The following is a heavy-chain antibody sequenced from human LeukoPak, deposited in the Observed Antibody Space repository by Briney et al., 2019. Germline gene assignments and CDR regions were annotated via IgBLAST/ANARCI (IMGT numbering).Heavy chain of an antibody. CDR3: ARNFITPTGIAVALPNWFDP. V-gene: IGHV4-39*01. CDR2: IYYSGST. CDR1: GGSISSSSYY. Sequence: PSETLSLTCTVSGGSISSSSYYWGWIRQPPGKGLEWIGSIYYSGSTYYNPSLKSRVTISVDTSKNQFSLKLSSVTAADTAVYYCARNFITPTGIAVALPNWFDPWGQGTLVTVSS. D-gene: IGHD6-19*01. J-gene: IGHJ5*02.